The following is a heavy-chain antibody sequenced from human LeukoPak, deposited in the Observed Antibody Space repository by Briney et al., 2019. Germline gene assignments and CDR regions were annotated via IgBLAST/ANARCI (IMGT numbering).Heavy chain of an antibody. Sequence: GGSLRLSCAASGFTLSSYAMSWVRQAPGKGLEWVSAISGSGGSTYYADPEKGRFTISRDNTKNTLYLQMNSLRAEDTAVYYCAKLLWFGETDYYYYGMDVWGQGTTVTVSS. J-gene: IGHJ6*02. CDR1: GFTLSSYA. V-gene: IGHV3-23*01. CDR2: ISGSGGST. D-gene: IGHD3-10*01. CDR3: AKLLWFGETDYYYYGMDV.